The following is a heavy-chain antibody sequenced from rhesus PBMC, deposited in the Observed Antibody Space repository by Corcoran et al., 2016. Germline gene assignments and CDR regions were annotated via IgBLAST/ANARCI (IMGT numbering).Heavy chain of an antibody. CDR2: ISSGSGSTT. J-gene: IGHJ4*01. D-gene: IGHD5-12*01. CDR3: ASRGYSYSLGY. Sequence: EVQLVESGGGLVQPGGSLRLSCAASGFTFSDHYMDWVRQAPGKGLDWFSSISSGSGSTTLSPDSVKGRFTISRDNAKNTVYLQMNSLRAEDTAVYYCASRGYSYSLGYWGQGVLVTVSS. V-gene: IGHV3-110*02. CDR1: GFTFSDHY.